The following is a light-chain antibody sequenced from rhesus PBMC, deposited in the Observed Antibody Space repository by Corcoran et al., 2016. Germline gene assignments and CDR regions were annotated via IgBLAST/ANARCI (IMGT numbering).Light chain of an antibody. CDR1: QDISSW. CDR2: RAS. V-gene: IGKV1-22*01. CDR3: QQYVNKPPT. J-gene: IGKJ4*01. Sequence: DIQMTQSPSSLSASGGDTVTITCRASQDISSWLAWYQQKPGKGPKLLINRASSLQSGVPSRFSGSGSGTDFTLTISSLQSEDFATYYCQQYVNKPPTVGGGTKVEIK.